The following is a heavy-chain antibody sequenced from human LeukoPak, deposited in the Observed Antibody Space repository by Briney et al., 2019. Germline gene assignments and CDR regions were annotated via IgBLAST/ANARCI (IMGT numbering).Heavy chain of an antibody. Sequence: SETLSLTCTVSGGSISSGSYYWSWTRQPAGKGLEWIGRIYTSGSTNYNPSLKSRVTISVDTSKNQFSLKLSSVTAADTAVYYCARLRLWFDYWGQGTLVTVSS. V-gene: IGHV4-61*02. CDR2: IYTSGST. D-gene: IGHD5-18*01. J-gene: IGHJ4*02. CDR1: GGSISSGSYY. CDR3: ARLRLWFDY.